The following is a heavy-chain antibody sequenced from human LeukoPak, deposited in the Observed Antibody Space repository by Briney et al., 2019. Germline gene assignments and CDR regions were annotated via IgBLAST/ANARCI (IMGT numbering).Heavy chain of an antibody. CDR2: IRNKANGYST. CDR3: GDLGSAGTDH. J-gene: IGHJ4*02. D-gene: IGHD3-10*01. Sequence: GGSLRLSCAASGFTVITNYVSWVRRAPGKGLEWVGLIRNKANGYSTVYAASVKGRFTISRDDSKNSIYLQMDSLKTEDTAVYYCGDLGSAGTDHWGQGTLVTVSS. CDR1: GFTVITNY. V-gene: IGHV3-72*01.